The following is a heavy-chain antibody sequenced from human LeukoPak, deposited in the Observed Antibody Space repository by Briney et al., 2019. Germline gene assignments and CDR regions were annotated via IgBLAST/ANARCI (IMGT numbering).Heavy chain of an antibody. CDR3: AREGKEQDYYGSGSFDY. D-gene: IGHD3-10*01. Sequence: SETLSLTCTVSGGSISSSSYYWGWIRQPPGKGLEWIGSIYYSGSTYYNPSLKSRVTISVDTSKNQFSLKLSSVTAADTAVYYCAREGKEQDYYGSGSFDYWGQGTLVTVSS. J-gene: IGHJ4*02. V-gene: IGHV4-39*07. CDR1: GGSISSSSYY. CDR2: IYYSGST.